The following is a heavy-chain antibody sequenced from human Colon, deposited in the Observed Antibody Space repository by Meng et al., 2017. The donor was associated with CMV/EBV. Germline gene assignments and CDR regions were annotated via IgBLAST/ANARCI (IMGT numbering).Heavy chain of an antibody. D-gene: IGHD3-3*01. Sequence: GSLSLTCTVSGGSISSYYWSWIRQPPGKGLEWIGYIYYSGSTNYNPSLKSRVTISVDTSKNQFSLKLSSVTAADTAVYYCARVGLYYDFWSGYYTNYFDYWGQGTLVTVSS. CDR3: ARVGLYYDFWSGYYTNYFDY. CDR1: GGSISSYY. V-gene: IGHV4-59*01. CDR2: IYYSGST. J-gene: IGHJ4*02.